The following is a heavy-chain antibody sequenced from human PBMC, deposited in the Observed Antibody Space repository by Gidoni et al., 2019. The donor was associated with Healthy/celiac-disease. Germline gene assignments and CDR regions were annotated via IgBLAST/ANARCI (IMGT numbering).Heavy chain of an antibody. J-gene: IGHJ4*02. V-gene: IGHV3-21*01. Sequence: EVQLVESGGGLVKPGGSLRLSCAASGFPCSSYRMTGVRQAPGKGLEWVSAISSSSSYIYYAYSVKGRFTISRDNAKNSLYVQMNSLRAEDTAVYYCAREGCSGGSCYDWGQGTLVTVSS. CDR2: ISSSSSYI. D-gene: IGHD2-15*01. CDR1: GFPCSSYR. CDR3: AREGCSGGSCYD.